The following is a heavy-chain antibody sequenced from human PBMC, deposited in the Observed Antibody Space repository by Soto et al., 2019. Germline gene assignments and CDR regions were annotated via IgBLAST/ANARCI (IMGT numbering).Heavy chain of an antibody. Sequence: QVQLVESGGGVVQPGRSLRLSCAASGFAFSAYTMHWVRQAPGKGLDWVSVISDDGSSKYYADSVKGRFTISRDNSKNSLSLQMDRLRHEDTAVYYCAEGGSGDYTPISNWGQGTLVTVSS. D-gene: IGHD3-22*01. J-gene: IGHJ4*02. CDR3: AEGGSGDYTPISN. V-gene: IGHV3-30-3*01. CDR1: GFAFSAYT. CDR2: ISDDGSSK.